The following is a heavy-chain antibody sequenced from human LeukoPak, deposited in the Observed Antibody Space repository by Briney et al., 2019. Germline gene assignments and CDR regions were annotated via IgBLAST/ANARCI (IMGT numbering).Heavy chain of an antibody. Sequence: SQTLSLTCAISGDSVSSNSAAWNWIRQSPSRGLEWLGRTYDRAKWYNDYAVSVKSRITINPDTSKNQFSLQLNSVTPEDTAVYYCASENLDYGDYPPLWYFDYWGQGTLVTVSS. D-gene: IGHD4-17*01. J-gene: IGHJ4*02. V-gene: IGHV6-1*01. CDR3: ASENLDYGDYPPLWYFDY. CDR1: GDSVSSNSAA. CDR2: TYDRAKWYN.